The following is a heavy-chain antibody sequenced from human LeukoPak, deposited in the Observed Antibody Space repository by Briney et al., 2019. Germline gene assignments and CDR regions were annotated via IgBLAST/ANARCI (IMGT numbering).Heavy chain of an antibody. CDR1: GYTLTELS. V-gene: IGHV1-24*01. D-gene: IGHD2-2*01. J-gene: IGHJ4*02. CDR3: ATGPPSQYCNSTSCYYNYFDY. CDR2: FDPEDGET. Sequence: ASVKVSCKVSGYTLTELSMHWVRQAPGKGLEWMGGFDPEDGETIYAQKFQGRVTMTEDTSTDTAYMELSSLRSEDTAVYYCATGPPSQYCNSTSCYYNYFDYWGQGTLVTVSS.